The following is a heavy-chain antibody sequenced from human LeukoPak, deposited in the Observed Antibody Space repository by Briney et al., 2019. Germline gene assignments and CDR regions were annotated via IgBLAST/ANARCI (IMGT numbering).Heavy chain of an antibody. D-gene: IGHD3-3*01. J-gene: IGHJ3*02. CDR1: GYTFTSYG. V-gene: IGHV1-18*01. CDR3: AREGWSGYYSYGAFDI. Sequence: ASVKVSCKASGYTFTSYGISSVRQAPGQGLEWMGWISAYNGNTNYAQKLQGRVTMTTDTSTSTAYMELRSLRSDDTAVYYCAREGWSGYYSYGAFDIWGQGTMVTVSS. CDR2: ISAYNGNT.